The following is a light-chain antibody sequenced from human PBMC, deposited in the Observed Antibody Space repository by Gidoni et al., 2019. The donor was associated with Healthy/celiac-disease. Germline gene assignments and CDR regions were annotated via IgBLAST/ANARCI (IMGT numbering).Light chain of an antibody. V-gene: IGKV1-39*01. CDR1: QSISSY. CDR3: QQSYSTSPLT. Sequence: IKMTQSPSSLSASVGDRVTITCRASQSISSYFNWYQQKPGKAPKLLIYAASSLQRGVPSRSSGSGSGTDFTLTISSLQPEDFATYYCQQSYSTSPLTFXGXTKVEIK. CDR2: AAS. J-gene: IGKJ4*01.